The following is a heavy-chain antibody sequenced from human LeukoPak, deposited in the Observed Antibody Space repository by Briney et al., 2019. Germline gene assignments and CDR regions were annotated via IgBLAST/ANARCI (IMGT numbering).Heavy chain of an antibody. D-gene: IGHD3-3*01. CDR1: GFTFSSYG. CDR3: AKDPSPVTYYDFWSGYLNWFDP. J-gene: IGHJ5*02. Sequence: PGGSLRPSCAAAGFTFSSYGMHWVRHAPGKGLEWVAFIRYDVSNKYYADSVKGRFTISRDNSKNTLYLQMNSLRAEDTAVYYCAKDPSPVTYYDFWSGYLNWFDPWGQGTLVTVSS. CDR2: IRYDVSNK. V-gene: IGHV3-30*02.